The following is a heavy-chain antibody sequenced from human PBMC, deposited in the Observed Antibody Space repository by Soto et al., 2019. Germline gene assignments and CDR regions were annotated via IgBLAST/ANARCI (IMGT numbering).Heavy chain of an antibody. CDR2: IYHSGST. Sequence: QVQLQESGPGLVKPSGTLSLTCAVSGGSISSSNWWSWVRQPPGKGLEWIGEIYHSGSTNYNPSLKGRGTISIGKAKNQFSLKLSSVTAADTAVYYCARVWTTVTNWFDPWGQGTLVTVSS. CDR3: ARVWTTVTNWFDP. J-gene: IGHJ5*02. D-gene: IGHD4-17*01. V-gene: IGHV4-4*02. CDR1: GGSISSSNW.